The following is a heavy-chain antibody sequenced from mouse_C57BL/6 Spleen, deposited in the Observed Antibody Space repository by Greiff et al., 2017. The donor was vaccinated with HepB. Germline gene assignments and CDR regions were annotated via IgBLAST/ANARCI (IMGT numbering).Heavy chain of an antibody. CDR1: GYSFTSYY. D-gene: IGHD2-10*01. CDR3: ARSPYSSSMDY. Sequence: QVQLQQSGPELVKPGASVKISCKASGYSFTSYYIHWVKQRPGQGLEWIGWIYPGSGNTKYNEKFKGKATLTADTSSSTAYMQLSSLTSEDSAVYYCARSPYSSSMDYWGQGTSVTVSS. J-gene: IGHJ4*01. V-gene: IGHV1-66*01. CDR2: IYPGSGNT.